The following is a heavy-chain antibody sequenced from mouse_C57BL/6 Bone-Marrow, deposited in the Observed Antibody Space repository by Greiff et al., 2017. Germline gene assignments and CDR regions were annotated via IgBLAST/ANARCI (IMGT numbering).Heavy chain of an antibody. CDR3: AILRRGAWFAY. D-gene: IGHD2-12*01. Sequence: QVQLKQPGAELVKPGASVKVSCKASGYTFTSYWMHWVKQRPGQGLEWIGRIHPSDSDTNYNQKFKGKATLTVDKSSSTAYMQLSSLTSEDSAVYYCAILRRGAWFAYWGQGTLVTVSA. J-gene: IGHJ3*01. CDR2: IHPSDSDT. V-gene: IGHV1-74*01. CDR1: GYTFTSYW.